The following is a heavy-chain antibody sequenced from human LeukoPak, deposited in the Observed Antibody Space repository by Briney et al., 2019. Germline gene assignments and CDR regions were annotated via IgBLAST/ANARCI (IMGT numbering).Heavy chain of an antibody. Sequence: SETLSLTCTVSGGSISSSSYYWGWIRQPPGKGLEWIGSIYYSGSTYYNPSLKSRVTISVDTSKNQFSLKLSSVTAADTAVYYCARYGSGSYSSHRGMDVWGQGTTVTVSS. CDR1: GGSISSSSYY. CDR3: ARYGSGSYSSHRGMDV. CDR2: IYYSGST. J-gene: IGHJ6*02. V-gene: IGHV4-39*07. D-gene: IGHD3-10*01.